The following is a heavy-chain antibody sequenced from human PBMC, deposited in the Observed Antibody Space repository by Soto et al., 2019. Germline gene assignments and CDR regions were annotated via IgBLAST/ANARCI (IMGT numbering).Heavy chain of an antibody. CDR2: IYYSGST. V-gene: IGHV4-31*03. D-gene: IGHD3-3*01. CDR1: GGSISSGDYY. CDR3: ARGWSGSRQGFDP. Sequence: QVQLQESGPGLVKPSQTLSLTCTVSGGSISSGDYYWSWIRQHPGKGLEWIGYIYYSGSTYYNPSLKSRVTISVDPSKNQFSLKLSSVTAADTAVYYCARGWSGSRQGFDPGGQGTLVTVSS. J-gene: IGHJ5*02.